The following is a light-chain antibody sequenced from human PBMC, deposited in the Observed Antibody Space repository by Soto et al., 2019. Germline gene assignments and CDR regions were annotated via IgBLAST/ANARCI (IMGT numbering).Light chain of an antibody. J-gene: IGKJ2*01. CDR3: QQSNTFPYT. CDR1: QRIDTW. CDR2: GAS. V-gene: IGKV1-12*01. Sequence: IQLPQSPSSVSASVGDRVNITCRASQRIDTWPAWYQQKPGKAPNLLIYGASNLQSGVPSRFSGSGSGTDFILTISSLQPEDFATYYCQQSNTFPYTFGQGTKLEL.